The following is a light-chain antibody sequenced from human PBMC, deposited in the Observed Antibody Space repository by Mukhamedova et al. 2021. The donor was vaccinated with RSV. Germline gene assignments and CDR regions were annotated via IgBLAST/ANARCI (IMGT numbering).Light chain of an antibody. CDR1: QSVESEH. Sequence: GERGKFSCRANQSVESEHLAWYQHKPGRAPRLVIYDTSIRATGIPDRFSGSGSGTDFTLTISRLEPEDYGVYYCQQYGSPPWTFGQG. J-gene: IGKJ1*01. CDR2: DTS. CDR3: QQYGSPPWT. V-gene: IGKV3D-20*01.